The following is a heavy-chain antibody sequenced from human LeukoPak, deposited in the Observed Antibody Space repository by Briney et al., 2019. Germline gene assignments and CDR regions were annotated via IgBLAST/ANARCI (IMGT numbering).Heavy chain of an antibody. D-gene: IGHD3-3*01. V-gene: IGHV3-21*01. CDR1: GSTFSSYS. CDR2: ITSSSST. CDR3: ARVGFYDFWSGINFFDY. J-gene: IGHJ4*02. Sequence: GGSLRLSCAASGSTFSSYSVNWVRQAPGKGLEGVSSITSSSSTYYSDSVKGRFTISRDNAKNSLYLQMNSLRVEDTAVYYCARVGFYDFWSGINFFDYWGQGTLVTVSS.